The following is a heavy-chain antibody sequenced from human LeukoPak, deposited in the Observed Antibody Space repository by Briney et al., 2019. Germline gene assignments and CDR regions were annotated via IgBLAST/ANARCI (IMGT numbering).Heavy chain of an antibody. CDR2: IYYSGST. CDR1: GGSMRSNY. CDR3: ARGDDSSGYYDY. J-gene: IGHJ4*02. D-gene: IGHD3-22*01. V-gene: IGHV4-59*01. Sequence: SSETLSLTCTVSGGSMRSNYWSLTRQPPGKGLEWIGNIYYSGSTNYNPSLKSRVTISVDTSKNQFSLKLSSVTAADTAVYYCARGDDSSGYYDYWGQGTLVTVSS.